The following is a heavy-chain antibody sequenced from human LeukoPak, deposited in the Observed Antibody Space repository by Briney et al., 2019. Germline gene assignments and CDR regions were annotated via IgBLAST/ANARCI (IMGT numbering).Heavy chain of an antibody. V-gene: IGHV1-2*04. CDR2: INPNRGGT. J-gene: IGHJ4*02. CDR1: GYTFTGYY. CDR3: ARGAVSDY. Sequence: SVKVSCTASGYTFTGYYMHWVRQAPGQGLEWIGWINPNRGGTHYAKKFPGWVTMTRDTSISTAYMELSRLRSDDTAVYYCARGAVSDYWGQGTLVTVSS.